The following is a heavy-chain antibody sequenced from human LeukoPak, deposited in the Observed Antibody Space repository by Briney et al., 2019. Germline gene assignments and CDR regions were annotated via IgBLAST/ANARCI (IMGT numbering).Heavy chain of an antibody. CDR3: ARHSALIGVI. Sequence: GESLKISCKASGYTFTHQWIGWVRQKSGSGLEWMGIIYPRDSDTRYSPSFQGHVTISADTSINTAYLEWSRLEASDTAIYYCARHSALIGVIWGQGTLVSASS. CDR1: GYTFTHQW. J-gene: IGHJ4*02. V-gene: IGHV5-51*01. D-gene: IGHD2-21*01. CDR2: IYPRDSDT.